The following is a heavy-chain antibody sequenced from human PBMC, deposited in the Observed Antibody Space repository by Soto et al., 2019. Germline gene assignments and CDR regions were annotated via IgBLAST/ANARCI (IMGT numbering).Heavy chain of an antibody. V-gene: IGHV2-5*08. J-gene: IGHJ4*02. CDR1: GGSISSGDYY. CDR2: IYWDDDK. D-gene: IGHD3-22*01. Sequence: TLSLTCTVSGGSISSGDYYWSWIRQPPGKGLEWLALIYWDDDKRYSPSLRSRLSITKDTSKNQVVLTMTNMDPVDTASYYCVHSVGYHHNSGYSPDGFDSWGQGSLVTVSS. CDR3: VHSVGYHHNSGYSPDGFDS.